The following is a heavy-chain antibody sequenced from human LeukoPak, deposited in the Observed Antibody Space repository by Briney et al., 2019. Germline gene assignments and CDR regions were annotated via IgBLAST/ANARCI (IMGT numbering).Heavy chain of an antibody. D-gene: IGHD2-2*01. CDR3: VRGQAIVVVPVAMGF. J-gene: IGHJ4*02. Sequence: RPGGSLRLSCAASGFTFDDYGMNWVRQVPGKGLEWISGINWNGDDIGYANPVKGRFTISRDNAKHSVSLQMDSLTAEDTALYYCVRGQAIVVVPVAMGFWGQGTLVTVSS. V-gene: IGHV3-20*04. CDR1: GFTFDDYG. CDR2: INWNGDDI.